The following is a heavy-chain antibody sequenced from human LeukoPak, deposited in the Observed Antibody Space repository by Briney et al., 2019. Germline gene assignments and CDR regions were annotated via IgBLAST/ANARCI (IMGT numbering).Heavy chain of an antibody. J-gene: IGHJ4*02. CDR3: AKGLYDWLSDADY. Sequence: GGSLRLSCAASGFTFSSYGMHWVRQAPGKGLEWVAFIRYDGSNKYYADSVKGRFTISRDNSKDTLYLQMNRLRAEDTAVYYCAKGLYDWLSDADYWGQGTLVTVSS. CDR2: IRYDGSNK. CDR1: GFTFSSYG. D-gene: IGHD3-9*01. V-gene: IGHV3-30*02.